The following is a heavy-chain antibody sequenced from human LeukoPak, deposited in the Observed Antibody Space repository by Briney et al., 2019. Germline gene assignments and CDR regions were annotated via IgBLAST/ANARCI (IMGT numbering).Heavy chain of an antibody. Sequence: GASVKVSCKASGYTFTGYYMHWVRQAPGQGLEWMGWINTNTGNPTYAQGFTGRFVFSLDTSVNTAYLQISSLKADDTAVYYCARGLGYCNAASCRDYWGQGTLVTVSS. D-gene: IGHD2-15*01. CDR3: ARGLGYCNAASCRDY. J-gene: IGHJ4*02. V-gene: IGHV7-4-1*02. CDR2: INTNTGNP. CDR1: GYTFTGYY.